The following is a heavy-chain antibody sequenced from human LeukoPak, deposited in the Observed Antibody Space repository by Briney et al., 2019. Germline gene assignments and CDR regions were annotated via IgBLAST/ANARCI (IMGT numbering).Heavy chain of an antibody. V-gene: IGHV4-34*12. CDR3: ARLNKPGWFDP. D-gene: IGHD1-14*01. Sequence: SETLSLTCAVYDGSFSGYYWTWIRQPPGKGLEWIGEIIDTGSTKYNSSLKSRVTISVDTSKNQFSLSLDSVTAADTAVYYCARLNKPGWFDPWGQGTLVTVSS. CDR2: IIDTGST. CDR1: DGSFSGYY. J-gene: IGHJ5*02.